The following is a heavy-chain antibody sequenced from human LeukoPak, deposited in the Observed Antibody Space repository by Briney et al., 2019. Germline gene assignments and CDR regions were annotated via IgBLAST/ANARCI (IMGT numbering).Heavy chain of an antibody. CDR2: INGRGTST. D-gene: IGHD1-26*01. J-gene: IGHJ4*02. V-gene: IGHV3-23*01. Sequence: GGSLRLSCAACGFTFSRHPMSWVRQAPGKGLEWVAGINGRGTSTYYADSVKGRLTISRDNSKSTLYLQMNSLRAEDTAVYYCAKDRAVWGSSHSYYFDYWGQGTLVTVSP. CDR1: GFTFSRHP. CDR3: AKDRAVWGSSHSYYFDY.